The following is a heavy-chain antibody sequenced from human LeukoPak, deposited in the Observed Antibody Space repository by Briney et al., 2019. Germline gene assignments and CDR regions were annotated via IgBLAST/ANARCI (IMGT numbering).Heavy chain of an antibody. J-gene: IGHJ4*02. Sequence: GGSLRLSCAASGFTLSYYTMNWVRQAPGKGLEWVSSISTSSSFIHYADSVKGRFTISRDNANNSLYLQMNSLRAEDTALYYCARADNWNDKPFDHWGQGVLVTVSS. CDR3: ARADNWNDKPFDH. CDR1: GFTLSYYT. D-gene: IGHD1-20*01. V-gene: IGHV3-21*01. CDR2: ISTSSSFI.